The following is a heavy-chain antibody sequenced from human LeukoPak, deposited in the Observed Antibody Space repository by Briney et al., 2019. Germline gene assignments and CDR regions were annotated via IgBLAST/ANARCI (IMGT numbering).Heavy chain of an antibody. V-gene: IGHV4-30-2*01. CDR1: GGSISSGGYS. J-gene: IGHJ4*02. CDR3: ARAGAYYYDSSGYYHY. Sequence: PSQTLSLTCAVSGGSISSGGYSWSWIRQPPGKGLEWIGEINHSGSTNYNPSLKSRVTISVDTSKNQFSLKLSSVTAADTAVYYCARAGAYYYDSSGYYHYWGQGTLVTVSS. CDR2: INHSGST. D-gene: IGHD3-22*01.